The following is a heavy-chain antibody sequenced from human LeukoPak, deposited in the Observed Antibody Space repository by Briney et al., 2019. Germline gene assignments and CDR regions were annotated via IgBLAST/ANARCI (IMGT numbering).Heavy chain of an antibody. D-gene: IGHD6-19*01. CDR3: ARGSPTGYSSGLDY. J-gene: IGHJ4*02. CDR2: ISSSSRTI. V-gene: IGHV3-48*02. CDR1: GFTLSSYN. Sequence: GGSLRLSCEASGFTLSSYNFNWVRHAPGKGLEWVSYISSSSRTIYYADSVKGRFTISRDNAKNSLYLQMDSLRDDDTALYYCARGSPTGYSSGLDYWGQGTLVTVAS.